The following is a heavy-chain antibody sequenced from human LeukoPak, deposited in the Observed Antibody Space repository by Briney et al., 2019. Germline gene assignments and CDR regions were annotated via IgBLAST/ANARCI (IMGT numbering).Heavy chain of an antibody. J-gene: IGHJ3*02. CDR2: INPNSGDT. V-gene: IGHV1-2*02. CDR3: ASIGGIVASGPFDI. Sequence: ASVRVSCKASGYTFTDYYIHWVRQAPGQGLEWMGWINPNSGDTNFAEKFQGRVTMTRDTSISTAYMELSRLRSDDTAVYYCASIGGIVASGPFDIWGQGTMVSVSS. CDR1: GYTFTDYY. D-gene: IGHD6-13*01.